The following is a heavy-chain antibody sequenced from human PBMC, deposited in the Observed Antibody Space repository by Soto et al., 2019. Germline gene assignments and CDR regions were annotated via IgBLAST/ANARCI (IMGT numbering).Heavy chain of an antibody. D-gene: IGHD1-26*01. CDR1: GGSISSYH. Sequence: SETLSLTCTVSGGSISSYHWSWIRQPAGKGLEWIGRIYTSGSTNYNPSLKSRVTMSVDTSKNQFSLKLSSVTAADTAVYYCARVRSLGQPWGMDVWGQGTTVTVSS. V-gene: IGHV4-4*07. CDR3: ARVRSLGQPWGMDV. J-gene: IGHJ6*02. CDR2: IYTSGST.